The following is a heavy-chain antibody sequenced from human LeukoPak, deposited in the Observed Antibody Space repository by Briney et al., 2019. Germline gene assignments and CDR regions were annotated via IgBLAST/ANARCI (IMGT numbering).Heavy chain of an antibody. CDR2: IKDDGSDT. V-gene: IGHV3-7*04. CDR3: ARVFGYYYYYMDV. J-gene: IGHJ6*03. D-gene: IGHD3-3*01. Sequence: PGGSLRLSCAGSGFDFSTFWMTWVRQAPGKGLEWVATIKDDGSDTYYVDSLKGRFTISRDNAKNSANLQMKSLRVEDTAVYFCARVFGYYYYYMDVWGKGTTVTVSS. CDR1: GFDFSTFW.